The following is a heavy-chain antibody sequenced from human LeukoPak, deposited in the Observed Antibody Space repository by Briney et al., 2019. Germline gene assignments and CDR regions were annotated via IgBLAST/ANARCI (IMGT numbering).Heavy chain of an antibody. D-gene: IGHD1-26*01. CDR2: ISAYNGNT. V-gene: IGHV1-18*01. J-gene: IGHJ5*02. CDR1: GYTLTSYG. CDR3: ARDDGIGGNWFDP. Sequence: GASVKVSCKASGYTLTSYGISWVRQAPGQGLEWMGWISAYNGNTNYAQKLQGRVTMTTDTSTSTAYMELSSLRSEDTAVYYCARDDGIGGNWFDPWGQGTLVTVSS.